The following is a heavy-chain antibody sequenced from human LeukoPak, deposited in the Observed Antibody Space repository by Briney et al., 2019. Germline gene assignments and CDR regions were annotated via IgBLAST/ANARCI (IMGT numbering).Heavy chain of an antibody. CDR3: ARAYYDILTRYYYYYMDV. V-gene: IGHV3-48*01. CDR1: GFTFDDYA. CDR2: ISSTGKTM. J-gene: IGHJ6*03. Sequence: PGRSLRLSCAASGFTFDDYAMHWVRQAPGKGLEWVSYISSTGKTMYYADSVKGRFTISRDNAKNSLYLQMSSLRAEDTAVYYCARAYYDILTRYYYYYMDVWGKGTTVTVSS. D-gene: IGHD3-9*01.